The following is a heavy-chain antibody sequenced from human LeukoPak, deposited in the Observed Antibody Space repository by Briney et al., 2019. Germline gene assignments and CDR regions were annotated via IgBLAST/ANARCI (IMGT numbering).Heavy chain of an antibody. J-gene: IGHJ4*02. CDR2: MYYSGSI. Sequence: PSETLSLTCTVSGGSISSDYWSWIRQPPGKGLEWIGNMYYSGSINYNPSLKRRVTISVDMSKNQFSLRLSSVTAADTAVYYCARSNSGSWYDYWGQGTLVTVSS. V-gene: IGHV4-59*01. CDR1: GGSISSDY. CDR3: ARSNSGSWYDY. D-gene: IGHD6-13*01.